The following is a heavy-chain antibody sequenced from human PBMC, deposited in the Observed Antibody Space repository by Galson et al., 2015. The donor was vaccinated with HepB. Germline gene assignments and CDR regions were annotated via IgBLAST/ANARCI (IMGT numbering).Heavy chain of an antibody. D-gene: IGHD3-10*01. CDR3: AKDQTYYPYGIDI. J-gene: IGHJ3*02. V-gene: IGHV3-23*01. CDR1: GFTFSSYA. Sequence: SLRLSCAASGFTFSSYAMSWVRQAPGKGLEWVSAISGSGGSTYYADSVKGRFTISRDNSKNTLYLQMNSLRTEDTAVYYCAKDQTYYPYGIDIWGQGTMVTVSS. CDR2: ISGSGGST.